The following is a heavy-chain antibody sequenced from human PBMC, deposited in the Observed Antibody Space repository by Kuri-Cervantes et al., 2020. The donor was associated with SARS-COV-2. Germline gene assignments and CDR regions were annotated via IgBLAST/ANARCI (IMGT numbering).Heavy chain of an antibody. Sequence: SETLSLTCAVYGGSFSGYYWSWTRQPPGKGLEWIGEINHSGSTNYNPSLKSRVTISVDTSKNQFSLKLSSVTAADTAVYYCARGRIWFGNAFDYWGQGTLVTVSS. CDR2: INHSGST. J-gene: IGHJ4*02. CDR3: ARGRIWFGNAFDY. D-gene: IGHD3-10*01. CDR1: GGSFSGYY. V-gene: IGHV4-34*01.